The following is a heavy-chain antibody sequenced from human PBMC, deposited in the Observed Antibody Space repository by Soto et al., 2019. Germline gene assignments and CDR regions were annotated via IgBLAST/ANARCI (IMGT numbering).Heavy chain of an antibody. CDR3: AREGCSSTSCYGWFDP. V-gene: IGHV3-30-3*01. CDR2: ISYDGSNK. J-gene: IGHJ5*02. D-gene: IGHD2-2*01. Sequence: GGSLRLSCAASGFTFSSYAMHWVRQAPGKGLEWVAVISYDGSNKYYADSVKGRFTIYRDNSKNTLYLQMNSLRAEDTAVYYCAREGCSSTSCYGWFDPWGQGTLVTVSS. CDR1: GFTFSSYA.